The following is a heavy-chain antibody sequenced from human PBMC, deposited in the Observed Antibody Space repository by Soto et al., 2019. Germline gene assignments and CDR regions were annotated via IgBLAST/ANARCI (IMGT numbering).Heavy chain of an antibody. J-gene: IGHJ4*02. D-gene: IGHD3-9*01. CDR3: ASVYDILTGYYRAILY. CDR1: GGSISSSNW. CDR2: IYHSGST. V-gene: IGHV4-4*02. Sequence: PSETLSLTCAVSGGSISSSNWWSWVRQPPGKGLEWIGEIYHSGSTNYNPSLKSRVTVSVDKSKNQFSLKLSSVTAADTAVYYCASVYDILTGYYRAILYWGQGTLVTVSS.